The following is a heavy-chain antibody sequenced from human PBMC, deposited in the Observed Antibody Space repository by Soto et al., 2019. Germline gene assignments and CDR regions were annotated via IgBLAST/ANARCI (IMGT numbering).Heavy chain of an antibody. Sequence: GASVKVSCKASGGTFSSYAISWVRQAPGQGLEWMGGIIPIFGTANYAQKFQGRVTITADKSTSTAYMELSSLRSEDTAVYYCTRGDYYYYGMDVWGQGTTVTV. V-gene: IGHV1-69*06. D-gene: IGHD2-15*01. J-gene: IGHJ6*02. CDR1: GGTFSSYA. CDR2: IIPIFGTA. CDR3: TRGDYYYYGMDV.